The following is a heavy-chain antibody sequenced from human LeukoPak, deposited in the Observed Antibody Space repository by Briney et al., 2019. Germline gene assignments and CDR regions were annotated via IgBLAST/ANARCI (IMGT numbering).Heavy chain of an antibody. V-gene: IGHV3-23*01. Sequence: PGGSLRLSCAASGFTFSSYAMSWVRQAPGKGLEWVSAISGSGGSTYYADSVKGRFTISRDNSKNTLYLQMNSLRAEDTAVYYCAKDLQFMNYCSSTSCYTDYWGQGTLVTVSS. J-gene: IGHJ4*02. CDR3: AKDLQFMNYCSSTSCYTDY. CDR2: ISGSGGST. CDR1: GFTFSSYA. D-gene: IGHD2-2*02.